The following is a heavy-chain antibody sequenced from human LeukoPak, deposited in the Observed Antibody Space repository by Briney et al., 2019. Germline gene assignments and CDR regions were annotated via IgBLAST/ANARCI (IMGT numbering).Heavy chain of an antibody. D-gene: IGHD1-26*01. CDR2: ISGSGGST. CDR1: GFTFSSYG. J-gene: IGHJ4*02. V-gene: IGHV3-23*01. CDR3: AKDPVGEDYFDY. Sequence: PGGSLRLSCAASGFTFSSYGMSWVRQAPGKGLEWVSAISGSGGSTYYADSVKGRFTISRDNSKNTLYLQMNSLRAEDTAVYYCAKDPVGEDYFDYWGQGTLVTVSS.